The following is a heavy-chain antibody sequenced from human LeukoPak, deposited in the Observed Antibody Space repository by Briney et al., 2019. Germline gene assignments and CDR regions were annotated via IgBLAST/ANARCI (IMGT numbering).Heavy chain of an antibody. CDR1: GYTFTGYY. V-gene: IGHV1-2*02. J-gene: IGHJ4*02. D-gene: IGHD3-16*01. Sequence: ASVKVSCKASGYTFTGYYMHWVRQAPGQGLEWMGWINPNSGGTNYAQKFQGRVTMTRDTSISTAYMELSRLRSDDTAVYYCARDYSWGVAYFDYWGQGALVTVSS. CDR2: INPNSGGT. CDR3: ARDYSWGVAYFDY.